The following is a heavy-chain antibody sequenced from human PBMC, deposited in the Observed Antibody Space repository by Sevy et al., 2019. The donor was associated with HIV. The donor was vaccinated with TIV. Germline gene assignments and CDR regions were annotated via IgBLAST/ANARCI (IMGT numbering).Heavy chain of an antibody. CDR1: GFTFSDYY. J-gene: IGHJ6*02. CDR2: ISSSSSYT. V-gene: IGHV3-11*06. CDR3: ARVRGDYDFWSGPPYYYYGIDV. Sequence: GGSLRLSCAASGFTFSDYYMSWIRQAPGKGLEWVSYISSSSSYTNYADSVKGRFTISRDNAKNSLYLQMNSLRAEDTAVYYCARVRGDYDFWSGPPYYYYGIDVRGQGTTVTVSS. D-gene: IGHD3-3*01.